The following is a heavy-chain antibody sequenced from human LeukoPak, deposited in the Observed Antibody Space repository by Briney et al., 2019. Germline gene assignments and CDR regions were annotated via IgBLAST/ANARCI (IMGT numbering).Heavy chain of an antibody. Sequence: SETLSLTCAVYGGSFSGYYWSWIRQPPGKGLEWIGEINHSGSTNYNPSLKSRVTISVDTSKNQFSLKLSSVTAADTAVYYCAGWGTGRFLKRFQPWGQGTLVNVSS. CDR3: AGWGTGRFLKRFQP. V-gene: IGHV4-34*01. CDR1: GGSFSGYY. J-gene: IGHJ5*02. CDR2: INHSGST. D-gene: IGHD3-3*01.